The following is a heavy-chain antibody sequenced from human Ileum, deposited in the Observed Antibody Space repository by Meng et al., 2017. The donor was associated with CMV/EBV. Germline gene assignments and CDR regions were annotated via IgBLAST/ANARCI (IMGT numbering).Heavy chain of an antibody. CDR3: TRYGVGSAVGY. J-gene: IGHJ4*02. Sequence: GGSLRLSCVASGFTVNSNYMSWVRQAPGKGLEWVAFISGSDSTIYYADSVKGRFTISRDNAKNSLYLQMNSLRAEDTAVYYCTRYGVGSAVGYWGQGTLVTVSS. CDR2: ISGSDSTI. V-gene: IGHV3-11*01. CDR1: GFTVNSNY. D-gene: IGHD4-17*01.